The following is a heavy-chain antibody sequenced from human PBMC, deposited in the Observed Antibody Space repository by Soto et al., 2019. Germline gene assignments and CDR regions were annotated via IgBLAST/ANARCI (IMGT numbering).Heavy chain of an antibody. D-gene: IGHD3-22*01. CDR2: IYWNGDR. CDR1: GFSLSTSGVG. J-gene: IGHJ4*02. V-gene: IGHV2-5*01. Sequence: SGPTLVNPTQTLTLTCTFSGFSLSTSGVGVGWICQPPGKALEWLALIYWNGDRRYSPSLKNRFTITKDTSKNQVVLTLTNVGPVDTATYFCAHSLSHYYDSSGFYFHYFDYWGQGTLVTVSS. CDR3: AHSLSHYYDSSGFYFHYFDY.